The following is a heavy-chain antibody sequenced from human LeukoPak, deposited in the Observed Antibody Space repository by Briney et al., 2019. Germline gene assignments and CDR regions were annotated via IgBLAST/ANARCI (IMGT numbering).Heavy chain of an antibody. D-gene: IGHD6-19*01. Sequence: PGGSLRLSCAASGLIFSSYAMGWVRQAPGKGLDWVSVISGSGGSTYYADSVKGRFTISRDNSKNTLYLQMNSLRAEDTAVYYCAKDHPAGYSSGWYDAFDIWGQGTMVTVSS. CDR1: GLIFSSYA. CDR2: ISGSGGST. V-gene: IGHV3-23*01. J-gene: IGHJ3*02. CDR3: AKDHPAGYSSGWYDAFDI.